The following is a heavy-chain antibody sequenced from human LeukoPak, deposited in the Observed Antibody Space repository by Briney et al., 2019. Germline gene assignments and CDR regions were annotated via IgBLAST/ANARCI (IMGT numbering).Heavy chain of an antibody. CDR1: GFTFSSYA. Sequence: PGGSLGLSCAASGFTFSSYAMSWVRQAQGKGLEWVSAISGSGGSTYYADSVKGRFTISRDNSKNTLYLQMNSLRAEDTAVYYCARGARMAAAGTGGYYYGMDVWGQGTTVTVSS. V-gene: IGHV3-23*01. D-gene: IGHD6-13*01. CDR3: ARGARMAAAGTGGYYYGMDV. J-gene: IGHJ6*02. CDR2: ISGSGGST.